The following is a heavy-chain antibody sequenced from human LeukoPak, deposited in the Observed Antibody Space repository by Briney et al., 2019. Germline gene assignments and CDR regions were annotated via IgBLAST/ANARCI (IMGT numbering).Heavy chain of an antibody. CDR3: ARVAGNGDNWFDP. J-gene: IGHJ5*02. CDR1: GGSISSITYY. V-gene: IGHV4-39*01. CDR2: IYYGGSTGNIFYGGTT. D-gene: IGHD6-19*01. Sequence: SETLSLTCTVSGGSISSITYYWGWIRQPPGKGLEWIGNIYYGGSTGNIFYGGTTYYNPSLKSRVTISVDTSRNQFSLRLSSVTAADTAVYYCARVAGNGDNWFDPWGQGKLVTVSS.